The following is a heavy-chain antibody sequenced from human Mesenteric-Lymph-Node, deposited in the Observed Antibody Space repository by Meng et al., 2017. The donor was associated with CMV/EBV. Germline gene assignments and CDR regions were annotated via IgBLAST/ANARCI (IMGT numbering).Heavy chain of an antibody. J-gene: IGHJ4*02. V-gene: IGHV3-30*02. Sequence: GESLKISCAASGFTFSSYGMHWVRQAPGKGLEWVAFIRYDGGMKYYTDSVKGRFTISRDNSKNTLYLQMNSLRTEDTAMYYCAKSYSGSWPSFDYWGQGTLVTVSS. CDR2: IRYDGGMK. CDR1: GFTFSSYG. CDR3: AKSYSGSWPSFDY. D-gene: IGHD1-26*01.